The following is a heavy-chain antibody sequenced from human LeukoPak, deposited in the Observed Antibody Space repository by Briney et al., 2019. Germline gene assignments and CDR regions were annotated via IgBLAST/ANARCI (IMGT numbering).Heavy chain of an antibody. J-gene: IGHJ4*02. CDR2: ISAYNGNT. V-gene: IGHV1-18*04. CDR1: QYTFIDYY. Sequence: ASVKVSCKASQYTFIDYYIHWVRQAPGQGLEWMGWISAYNGNTNYAQKLQGRVTMTTDTSTSTAYMELRSLRSDDTAVYYCARDSSSWYPMRPEGTDYWGQGTLVTVSS. CDR3: ARDSSSWYPMRPEGTDY. D-gene: IGHD6-13*01.